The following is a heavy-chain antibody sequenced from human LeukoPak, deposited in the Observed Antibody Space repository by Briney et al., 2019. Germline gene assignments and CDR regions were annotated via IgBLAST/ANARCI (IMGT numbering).Heavy chain of an antibody. J-gene: IGHJ4*02. CDR2: ISGSYSHI. CDR3: ARDIGSWDDFRRMYYFDY. Sequence: RPGGSLRLSCEASGFTFSSYSMNWVRQAPGKGLEWVSSISGSYSHIYYADSVKGRFTISRDNAKNSLYLQMNSLRAEDTAVYYCARDIGSWDDFRRMYYFDYWGQGTLVTVSS. CDR1: GFTFSSYS. V-gene: IGHV3-21*04. D-gene: IGHD3-3*01.